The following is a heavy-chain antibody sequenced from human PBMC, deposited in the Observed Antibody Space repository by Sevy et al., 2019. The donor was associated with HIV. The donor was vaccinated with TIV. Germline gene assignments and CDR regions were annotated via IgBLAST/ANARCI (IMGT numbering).Heavy chain of an antibody. V-gene: IGHV4-59*08. CDR1: GGSITSLY. J-gene: IGHJ4*02. Sequence: SETLSLTCTVSGGSITSLYWNWIRQPPGKGLEWITNIYYNVHINYNPSLKSRFTLSPDTSKNQFSLRLSSVTAADTAMYYCAGENAWGRGYSWGQGTLVTVSS. CDR2: IYYNVHI. CDR3: AGENAWGRGYS. D-gene: IGHD1-26*01.